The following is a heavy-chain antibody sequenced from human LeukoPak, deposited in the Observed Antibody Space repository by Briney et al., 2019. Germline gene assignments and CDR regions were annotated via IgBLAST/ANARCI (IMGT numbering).Heavy chain of an antibody. V-gene: IGHV4-59*08. Sequence: SETLSLTCTVSGGSISSYYWSWIRQPPGKGLEWIGYIYYSGSTNYNPSLKSRVTISVDTSKNQFSLKLSSVTAADTAVYYCARGRELLVDYWGQGTLFTVSS. CDR2: IYYSGST. CDR1: GGSISSYY. CDR3: ARGRELLVDY. J-gene: IGHJ4*02. D-gene: IGHD1-26*01.